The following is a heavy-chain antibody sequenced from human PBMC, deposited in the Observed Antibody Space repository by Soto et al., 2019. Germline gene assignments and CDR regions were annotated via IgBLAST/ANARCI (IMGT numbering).Heavy chain of an antibody. J-gene: IGHJ5*02. CDR3: ARGPRPHSSSWYEFGVDP. Sequence: QVQLVQSGAEVKKPGSSVKVSCKASGGTFSSYAISWVRQAPGQGLEWMGGIIPIFGTANYAQKFQGRVTITADESTSTAYMELSSLRSEDTAVYYCARGPRPHSSSWYEFGVDPWGQGTLVTVSS. V-gene: IGHV1-69*12. CDR1: GGTFSSYA. CDR2: IIPIFGTA. D-gene: IGHD6-13*01.